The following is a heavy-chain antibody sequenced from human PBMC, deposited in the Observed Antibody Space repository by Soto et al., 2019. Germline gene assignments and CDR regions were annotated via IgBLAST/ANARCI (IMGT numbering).Heavy chain of an antibody. J-gene: IGHJ5*02. CDR3: ARDAHSSSSWFDP. Sequence: GASVKVSCKASGGTFSSYAISWVRQAPGQGLEWMGGIIPIFGTANYAQKFQGRVTITADESTSTAYMELSSLRSEDTAVYYCARDAHSSSSWFDPWGQGSLVTAPQ. V-gene: IGHV1-69*13. CDR2: IIPIFGTA. CDR1: GGTFSSYA. D-gene: IGHD6-6*01.